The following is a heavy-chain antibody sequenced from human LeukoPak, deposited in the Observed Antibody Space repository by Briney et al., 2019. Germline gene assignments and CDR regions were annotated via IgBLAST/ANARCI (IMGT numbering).Heavy chain of an antibody. CDR2: INQDGSEK. J-gene: IGHJ4*02. CDR3: ARDGNILTGYYADS. V-gene: IGHV3-7*01. CDR1: GFTFSSYW. D-gene: IGHD3-9*01. Sequence: PGGSLRLSCAASGFTFSSYWMSWVRQAPGKGLEWVANINQDGSEKYYVDSVKGRFTISRDNAKNSLYLQMNSLRAEDTAVYYCARDGNILTGYYADSWGQGTLVTVSS.